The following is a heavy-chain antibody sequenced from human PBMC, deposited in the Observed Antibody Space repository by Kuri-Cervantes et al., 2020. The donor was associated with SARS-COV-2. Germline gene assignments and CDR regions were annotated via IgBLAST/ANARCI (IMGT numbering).Heavy chain of an antibody. V-gene: IGHV3-23*01. CDR3: AKDRSAAAGAGTNFDF. CDR2: ISGSGGST. Sequence: GESLKISCAASGFTFSSYAMSWVRQAPGKGLEWVSAISGSGGSTYYADSVKGRFTISRDNSKNTLYLQMNSLRAEDTAVYYCAKDRSAAAGAGTNFDFWGQGALVTVSS. CDR1: GFTFSSYA. J-gene: IGHJ4*02. D-gene: IGHD6-13*01.